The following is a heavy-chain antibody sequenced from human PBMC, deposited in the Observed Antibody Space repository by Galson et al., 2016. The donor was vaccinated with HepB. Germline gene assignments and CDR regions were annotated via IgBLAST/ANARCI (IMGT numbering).Heavy chain of an antibody. V-gene: IGHV3-66*01. J-gene: IGHJ4*02. D-gene: IGHD1-26*01. Sequence: SLRLSCAASGFSVSSSYMAWVRRAPGKGLEWVAVMYSGGASYYAESVQGRFIISRDISMNTVFFEITRLTVEDTAIYYYARDSLGAYYFDSWGQGTLVTVS. CDR3: ARDSLGAYYFDS. CDR2: MYSGGAS. CDR1: GFSVSSSY.